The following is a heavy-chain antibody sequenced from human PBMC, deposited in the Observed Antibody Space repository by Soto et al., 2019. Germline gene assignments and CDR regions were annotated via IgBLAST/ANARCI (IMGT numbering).Heavy chain of an antibody. CDR2: IYYSGST. CDR3: ARGGITMVRGVISIWFDP. Sequence: QVQLQESGPGLVKPSETLSLTCTVSGGSISSYYWSWIRQPPGKGLEWIGYIYYSGSTNYNPSLKSRVTISVDTSKNQCSLKLSSVTAADTAVYYCARGGITMVRGVISIWFDPWGQGTLVTVSS. V-gene: IGHV4-59*01. CDR1: GGSISSYY. J-gene: IGHJ5*02. D-gene: IGHD3-10*01.